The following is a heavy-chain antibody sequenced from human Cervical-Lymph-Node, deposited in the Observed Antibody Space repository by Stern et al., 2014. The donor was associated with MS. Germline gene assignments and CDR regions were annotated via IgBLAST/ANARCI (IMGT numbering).Heavy chain of an antibody. CDR1: GGTISNYI. CDR3: ARATSDYIWGTYRFLDS. Sequence: QVQLVQSGAEVKKPGSSVKVSCKASGGTISNYIIGCVRQAPGQGLEWMGGIIPMFGIANYAEKFQDRVTITADESTSTAYMDLSSLRSEDTAVYYCARATSDYIWGTYRFLDSWGQGTLVIVSS. J-gene: IGHJ4*02. CDR2: IIPMFGIA. V-gene: IGHV1-69*12. D-gene: IGHD3-16*02.